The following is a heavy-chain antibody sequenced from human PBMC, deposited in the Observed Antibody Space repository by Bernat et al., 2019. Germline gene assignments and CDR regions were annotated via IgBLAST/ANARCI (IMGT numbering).Heavy chain of an antibody. Sequence: EVQLVESGGGLVQPGGSRRLSCVGSGFSFSSYWMTWVRQPPGKGLEWVASINEDGSEEQYVDSVKSRFTISRDNTKNSLYLQMNSLRVEDTAVFYCAKRPGYQIGMEVWGQGTTVTVSS. CDR2: INEDGSEE. V-gene: IGHV3-7*01. CDR3: AKRPGYQIGMEV. D-gene: IGHD6-13*01. CDR1: GFSFSSYW. J-gene: IGHJ6*02.